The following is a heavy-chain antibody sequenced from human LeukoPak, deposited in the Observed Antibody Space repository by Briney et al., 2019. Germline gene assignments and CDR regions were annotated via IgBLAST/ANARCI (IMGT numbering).Heavy chain of an antibody. D-gene: IGHD6-19*01. CDR1: GGSFSGYY. CDR3: ATKYSVAVAANPPYFDY. CDR2: INQRGST. Sequence: KPSETLSLTCGVYGGSFSGYYWSWIRQPPGRGLEWIGEINQRGSTNYNPSLKSRVTISVDTSKNQFSLKLSSVTAADTGVYYCATKYSVAVAANPPYFDYWGQGTLVTVSS. V-gene: IGHV4-34*01. J-gene: IGHJ4*02.